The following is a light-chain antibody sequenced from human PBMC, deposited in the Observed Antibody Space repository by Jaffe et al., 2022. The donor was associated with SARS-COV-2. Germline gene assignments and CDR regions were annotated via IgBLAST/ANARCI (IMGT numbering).Light chain of an antibody. CDR1: ALSQQH. Sequence: SYELTQPPSVSVSPGQTARITCSGDALSQQHVFWYQQKPGQAPIIIMYKDTQRPSGIPERFSGSSSGKTVTLTISPVQAEDEADYHCQSADITATYRVFGGGTKLTVL. CDR3: QSADITATYRV. CDR2: KDT. J-gene: IGLJ3*02. V-gene: IGLV3-25*03.